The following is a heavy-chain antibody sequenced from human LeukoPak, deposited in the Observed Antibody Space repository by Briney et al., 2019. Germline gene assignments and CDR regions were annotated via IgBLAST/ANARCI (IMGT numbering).Heavy chain of an antibody. CDR3: ARRRYYYDSSGYYYEDY. D-gene: IGHD3-22*01. CDR1: GGSFSGYY. Sequence: PSETLSLTCAVYGGSFSGYYWSWIRQPPGKGLEWIGEINHSGSTNYNPSLKSRVTISVDTSKNQFSLKLSSVTAADTAVYYCARRRYYYDSSGYYYEDYWGQGTLVTVSS. J-gene: IGHJ4*02. V-gene: IGHV4-34*01. CDR2: INHSGST.